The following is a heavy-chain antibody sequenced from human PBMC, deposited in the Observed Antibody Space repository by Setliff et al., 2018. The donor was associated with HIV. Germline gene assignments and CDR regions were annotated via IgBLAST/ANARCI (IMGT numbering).Heavy chain of an antibody. J-gene: IGHJ4*01. Sequence: KPSETLSLTCAVYGGSFSGSYWTWIRQPPGKALEWIGEIDQGGRARYNPSLKSRVTILVDTSKNQFSLRLSSVTAADTAVYYCARGAPYCNHGVCHLFDYWGHGNRVTVSS. CDR3: ARGAPYCNHGVCHLFDY. D-gene: IGHD2-8*01. CDR2: IDQGGRA. CDR1: GGSFSGSY. V-gene: IGHV4-34*01.